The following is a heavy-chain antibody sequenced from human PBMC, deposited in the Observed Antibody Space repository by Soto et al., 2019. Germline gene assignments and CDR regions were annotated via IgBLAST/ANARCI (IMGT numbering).Heavy chain of an antibody. CDR2: IKSKTDGGTT. CDR3: TKDHSSSWVLK. Sequence: PXVSLSLSFAASGFTFSNACMSWVRQAPGKGLEWVGRIKSKTDGGTTDYAAPVKGRFTISRDDSKNTLYLQMNSLKTEDTAVYYCTKDHSSSWVLKWGQGTLVTVSS. J-gene: IGHJ4*02. D-gene: IGHD6-13*01. V-gene: IGHV3-15*01. CDR1: GFTFSNAC.